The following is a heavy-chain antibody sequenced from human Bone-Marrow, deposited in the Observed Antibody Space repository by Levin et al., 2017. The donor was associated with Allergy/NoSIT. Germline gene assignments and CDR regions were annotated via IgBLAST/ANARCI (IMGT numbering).Heavy chain of an antibody. Sequence: LRLSCTVSGGSISSGGYYWSWIRQHPGKGLEWIGYIYYSGSTYYNPSLKSRVTISVDTSKNQFSLKLSSVTAADTAVYYCARVLEHAIIDYWGQGTLVTVSS. J-gene: IGHJ4*02. D-gene: IGHD1/OR15-1a*01. CDR2: IYYSGST. V-gene: IGHV4-31*03. CDR3: ARVLEHAIIDY. CDR1: GGSISSGGYY.